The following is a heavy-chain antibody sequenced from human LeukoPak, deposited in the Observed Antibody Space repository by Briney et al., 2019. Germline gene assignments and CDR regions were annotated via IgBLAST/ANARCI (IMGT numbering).Heavy chain of an antibody. CDR1: GYSFTSYW. Sequence: GESLKISCKGSGYSFTSYWISWVRQMPGKGLEWMGKIAPSDSYTNYSPSFQGHVTISADQSISTAYLQWSSLKASDTAMYYCTRQGHYYGMDVWGQGTTVTVSS. CDR3: TRQGHYYGMDV. V-gene: IGHV5-10-1*01. CDR2: IAPSDSYT. J-gene: IGHJ6*02.